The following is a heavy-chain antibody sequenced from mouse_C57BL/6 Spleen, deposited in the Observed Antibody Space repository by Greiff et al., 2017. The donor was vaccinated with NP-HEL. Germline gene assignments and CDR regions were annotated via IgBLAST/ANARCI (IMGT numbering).Heavy chain of an antibody. CDR2: IYPSDSET. V-gene: IGHV1-61*01. J-gene: IGHJ3*01. CDR1: GYTFTSYW. D-gene: IGHD1-2*01. Sequence: QVQLQQPGAELVRPGSSVKLSCKASGYTFTSYWMDWVKQRPGQGLEWVGNIYPSDSETHYNQKFKDKATLTVDKSSSTAYMQLSSLTSEDSAVYCCARAHYGEGFAYWGQGTLVTVSA. CDR3: ARAHYGEGFAY.